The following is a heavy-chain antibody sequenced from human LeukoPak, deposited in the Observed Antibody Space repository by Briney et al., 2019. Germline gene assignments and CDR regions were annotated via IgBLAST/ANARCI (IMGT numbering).Heavy chain of an antibody. J-gene: IGHJ4*02. CDR1: GGTFSSYA. Sequence: SVKVSCKASGGTFSSYAISWVRQAPGQGLEWMGGIIPIFGTANYAQKFQGRVTITADESTSTAYMELSILRSEDTAVYYCARGYAFTVRFDYWGQGTLVTVSS. CDR2: IIPIFGTA. D-gene: IGHD3-10*01. V-gene: IGHV1-69*13. CDR3: ARGYAFTVRFDY.